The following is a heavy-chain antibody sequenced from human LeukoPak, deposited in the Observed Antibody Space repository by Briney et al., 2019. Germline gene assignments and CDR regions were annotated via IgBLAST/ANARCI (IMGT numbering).Heavy chain of an antibody. V-gene: IGHV3-23*01. CDR3: AKAYYGSGSPLDWFDP. CDR1: GFPYSTYA. CDR2: ISGSGGST. J-gene: IGHJ5*02. Sequence: GGSLRLSCAASGFPYSTYAMSWVRQARGKGLEWVSAISGSGGSTYYADSVKGRFTISRDNSKNTLYLQMNSLRAEDTAVYYCAKAYYGSGSPLDWFDPWGQGTLVTVSS. D-gene: IGHD3-10*01.